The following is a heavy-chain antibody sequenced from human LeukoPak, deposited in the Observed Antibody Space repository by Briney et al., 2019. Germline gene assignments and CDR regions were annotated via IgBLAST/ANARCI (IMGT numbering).Heavy chain of an antibody. CDR1: VYTFTSYD. D-gene: IGHD2-15*01. J-gene: IGHJ5*02. Sequence: ASVKVSCKASVYTFTSYDINWVRQATGQGLEWMGWMNPKSGKTDYPQKFQGRVTITRNTPIKTDYMARSRLRSEDTGVCYCVGHEVIVVVVAVLRLREMGGFDLWGQGTLVTVSS. V-gene: IGHV1-8*01. CDR3: VGHEVIVVVVAVLRLREMGGFDL. CDR2: MNPKSGKT.